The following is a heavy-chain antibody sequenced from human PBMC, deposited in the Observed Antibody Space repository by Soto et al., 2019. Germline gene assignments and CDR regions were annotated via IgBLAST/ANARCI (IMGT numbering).Heavy chain of an antibody. D-gene: IGHD1-1*01. Sequence: QVQLQQWGAGLLKPSETLSLTCAVFGGSVNSGSYYWSWIRQPPGKGLEWIGEMSHSGGTHFNPSLKSRVTISVDTSKNQFSLKMGSVTAADTALYYCARVERGTATTVVDAFDIWGPGTMVTVSS. V-gene: IGHV4-34*01. CDR3: ARVERGTATTVVDAFDI. CDR1: GGSVNSGSYY. CDR2: MSHSGGT. J-gene: IGHJ3*02.